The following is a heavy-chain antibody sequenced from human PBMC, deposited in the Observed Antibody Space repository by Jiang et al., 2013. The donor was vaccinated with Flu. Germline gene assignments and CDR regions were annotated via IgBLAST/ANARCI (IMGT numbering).Heavy chain of an antibody. V-gene: IGHV6-1*01. CDR2: TYYRSKWYY. CDR3: ARSYTSGATDY. J-gene: IGHJ4*02. Sequence: QTLSLTCAISGDSVSSNSAAWYWIRQSPSRGLEWLARTYYRSKWYYDYAVSVKSRVTINPDTSKNQFSLHLNSVTPEDTAVYYCARSYTSGATDYWGQGTLVTVSS. CDR1: GDSVSSNSAA. D-gene: IGHD6-19*01.